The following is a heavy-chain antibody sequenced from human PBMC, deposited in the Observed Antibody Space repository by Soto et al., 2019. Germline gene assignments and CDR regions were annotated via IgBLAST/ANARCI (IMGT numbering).Heavy chain of an antibody. J-gene: IGHJ5*02. Sequence: ASVKVSCKASGYTFTSYGISWVRQAPGQGLEWMGWISAYNGNTNYAQKLQGRVTLTTDISTNTAYMELRSLRSDDTAVYYCARWIAAVENWFDPWGQGTLVTVSS. CDR3: ARWIAAVENWFDP. V-gene: IGHV1-18*01. D-gene: IGHD6-13*01. CDR1: GYTFTSYG. CDR2: ISAYNGNT.